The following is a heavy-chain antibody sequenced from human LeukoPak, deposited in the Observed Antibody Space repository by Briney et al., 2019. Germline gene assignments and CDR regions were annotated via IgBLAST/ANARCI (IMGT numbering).Heavy chain of an antibody. CDR2: ISSSGSTI. CDR3: AKGGGGRLIYYYYMDV. V-gene: IGHV3-48*03. Sequence: GGSLRLSCAASGFTFSSYEMKWVRQALGEGLEWVSYISSSGSTIYYADSVKGRFTISRDNAKNSLYLQMNSLRAEDMALYYCAKGGGGRLIYYYYMDVWGKGTTVTVSS. CDR1: GFTFSSYE. D-gene: IGHD3-16*01. J-gene: IGHJ6*03.